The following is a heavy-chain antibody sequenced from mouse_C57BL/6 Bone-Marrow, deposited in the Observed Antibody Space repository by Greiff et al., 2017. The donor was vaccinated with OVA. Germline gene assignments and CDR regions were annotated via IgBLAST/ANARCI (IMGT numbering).Heavy chain of an antibody. Sequence: EVKLMESGGGLVQPKGSLKLSCAASGFSFNTYAMNWVRQAPGKGLEWVARIRSKSNNYATYYADLVKDSFTISRDDSESMLYLQMNNLKTEDTAMYYCVRPRYDAMGVWGAGTTVTVSS. CDR1: GFSFNTYA. V-gene: IGHV10-1*01. D-gene: IGHD2-3*01. CDR2: IRSKSNNYAT. CDR3: VRPRYDAMGV. J-gene: IGHJ1*01.